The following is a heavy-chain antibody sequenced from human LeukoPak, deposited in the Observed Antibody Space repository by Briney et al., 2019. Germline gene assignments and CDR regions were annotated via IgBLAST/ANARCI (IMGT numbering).Heavy chain of an antibody. CDR3: ASLDSIGYYVDY. V-gene: IGHV4-59*08. CDR1: GGSISTYS. D-gene: IGHD3-22*01. Sequence: SETLSLTCTVSGGSISTYSWSGIGRPPGKGVEWRGYIYYSGTPNYNYSLKSRGTISVDTSKHQFSLKLTSVTAADTAVYYYASLDSIGYYVDYWGQGTLVTVSS. J-gene: IGHJ4*02. CDR2: IYYSGTP.